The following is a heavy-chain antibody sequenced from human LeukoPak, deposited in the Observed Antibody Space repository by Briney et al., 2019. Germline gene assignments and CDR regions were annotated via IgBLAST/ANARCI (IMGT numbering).Heavy chain of an antibody. Sequence: SETLSLTRAVSGGSISSGGYSWSWIRRPPGKGLEWIGYIYHSGSTYYNPSLKSRVTISVDRSKNQFSLKLSSVTAADTAVYYCARAPIGRYYFDYWGQGTLVTVSS. CDR1: GGSISSGGYS. J-gene: IGHJ4*02. V-gene: IGHV4-30-2*01. D-gene: IGHD1-14*01. CDR2: IYHSGST. CDR3: ARAPIGRYYFDY.